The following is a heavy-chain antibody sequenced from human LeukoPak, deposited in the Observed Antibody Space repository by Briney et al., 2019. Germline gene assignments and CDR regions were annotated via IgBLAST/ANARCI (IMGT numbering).Heavy chain of an antibody. J-gene: IGHJ4*02. D-gene: IGHD2-15*01. CDR1: GGSISNYY. CDR3: ARAEVAATPDY. CDR2: IYDSGST. V-gene: IGHV4-4*09. Sequence: PSESRPLSCTVSGGSISNYYWSWIRQPPGKGLEWIGYIYDSGSTNYKPSLKSRVTISVDTSKNQFSLKLSSVTAADTAVYYCARAEVAATPDYWGQG.